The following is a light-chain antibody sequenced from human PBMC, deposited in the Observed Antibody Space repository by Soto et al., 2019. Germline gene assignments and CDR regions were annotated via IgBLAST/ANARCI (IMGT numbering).Light chain of an antibody. CDR1: SSDVGGYNY. CDR2: EVS. CDR3: LSYADTAYV. Sequence: QSALTQPPSASGSPGQSVTISCAGTSSDVGGYNYVSWYQQYPGKVPKLMIYEVSERPSGVPDRFSGSKSGNTAFLTVSGLQAEHEADYYCLSYADTAYVFGTGTKVTVL. J-gene: IGLJ1*01. V-gene: IGLV2-8*01.